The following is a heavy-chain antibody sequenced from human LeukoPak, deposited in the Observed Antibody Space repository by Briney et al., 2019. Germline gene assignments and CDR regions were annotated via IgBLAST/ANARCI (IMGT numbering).Heavy chain of an antibody. CDR3: AKGSIPHAYCYYGMDV. Sequence: GGSLRLSCAASGFTFSSYGMHWVRQAPGKGLEWVAVISYDGSNKYYADSVKGRFTISRDNSKNTLYLQMNSLRAEDTAVYYCAKGSIPHAYCYYGMDVWGQGTTVTVSS. V-gene: IGHV3-30*18. CDR2: ISYDGSNK. CDR1: GFTFSSYG. D-gene: IGHD2-2*02. J-gene: IGHJ6*02.